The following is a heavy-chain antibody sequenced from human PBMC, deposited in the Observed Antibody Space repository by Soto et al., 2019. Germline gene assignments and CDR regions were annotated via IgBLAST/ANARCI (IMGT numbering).Heavy chain of an antibody. CDR2: IWYDGSNK. CDR1: GFTFSSYG. Sequence: QVQLVESGGGVVQPGRSLRLSCAASGFTFSSYGMHWVRQAPGKGLEWVAVIWYDGSNKYYADSVKGRFTISRDNSKNTLYLQMNSLRAEDTAVYYCARGDRWLLVGIDYWGQGTLVTVSS. V-gene: IGHV3-33*01. D-gene: IGHD5-18*01. CDR3: ARGDRWLLVGIDY. J-gene: IGHJ4*02.